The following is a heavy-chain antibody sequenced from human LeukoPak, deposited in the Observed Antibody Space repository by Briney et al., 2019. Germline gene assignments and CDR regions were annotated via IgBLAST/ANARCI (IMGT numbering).Heavy chain of an antibody. CDR1: GFTFSSYA. CDR2: ISYDGNDK. Sequence: GGSLRLSCATSGFTFSSYAFYWIRQAPGKGLEWLTLISYDGNDKYYADSVKGRFTISRDNAKNSLYLQMNSLRAEDTAVYYCTRDPRRLDYWGQGTLVTVSS. CDR3: TRDPRRLDY. J-gene: IGHJ4*02. V-gene: IGHV3-30*04.